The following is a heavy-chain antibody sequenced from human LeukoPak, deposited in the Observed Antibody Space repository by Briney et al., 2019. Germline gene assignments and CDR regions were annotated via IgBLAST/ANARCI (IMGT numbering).Heavy chain of an antibody. CDR1: GYSFTSYW. J-gene: IGHJ4*02. CDR2: IYPGDSHT. CDR3: ARHPSGRGAFDY. Sequence: GQSLKISCKGSGYSFTSYWIGWVRQMPGKGLEWMGIIYPGDSHTTYSPSFQGQVTISADKSINTAYLQWSSLKASDTAMYYCARHPSGRGAFDYWGQGTLVTVSS. V-gene: IGHV5-51*01.